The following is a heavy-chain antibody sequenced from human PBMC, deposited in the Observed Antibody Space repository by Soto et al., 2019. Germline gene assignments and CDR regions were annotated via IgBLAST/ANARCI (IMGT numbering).Heavy chain of an antibody. CDR2: ISGSGGRT. CDR1: GFSFSISA. V-gene: IGHV3-23*01. CDR3: VKERYCTTTKRPPCADY. Sequence: EVQLLESGGGLVQPGGSLRVSCAASGFSFSISAMSWVRQAPGRGLEWVSAISGSGGRTYYADSVKGRFTISRDNSRNTVYLQMSNLRAEDTAVYFCVKERYCTTTKRPPCADYWGQGTLVTVSS. D-gene: IGHD2-8*01. J-gene: IGHJ4*02.